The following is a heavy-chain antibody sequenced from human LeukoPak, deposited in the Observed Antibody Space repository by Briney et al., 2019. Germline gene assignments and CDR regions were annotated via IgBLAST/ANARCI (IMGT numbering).Heavy chain of an antibody. V-gene: IGHV1-69*05. Sequence: VASVKVSCKASGGTFSSYAISWVRQAPGQGLEWMGGIIPIFGTANYAQKFQGRVTITTDESTSTAYMELSSLRSEDTAVYYCARGKYSSGWYHYWGQGTLVTVSS. CDR2: IIPIFGTA. CDR1: GGTFSSYA. D-gene: IGHD6-19*01. J-gene: IGHJ4*02. CDR3: ARGKYSSGWYHY.